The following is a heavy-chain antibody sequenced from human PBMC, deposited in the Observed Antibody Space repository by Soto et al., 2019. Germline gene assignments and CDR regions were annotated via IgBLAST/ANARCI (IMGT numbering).Heavy chain of an antibody. Sequence: QVQLVESGGGVVQPGRSLRLSCAASGFTFSSYGMHWVRQAPGKGLQWVAVISYDGNNKYYADSVKGRFTISRDNSKNTLYLQMNSLRAEDTAVYYCAKSVYNWNDGFFDYWGQRTLVTVSS. CDR1: GFTFSSYG. CDR2: ISYDGNNK. J-gene: IGHJ4*02. D-gene: IGHD1-1*01. V-gene: IGHV3-30*18. CDR3: AKSVYNWNDGFFDY.